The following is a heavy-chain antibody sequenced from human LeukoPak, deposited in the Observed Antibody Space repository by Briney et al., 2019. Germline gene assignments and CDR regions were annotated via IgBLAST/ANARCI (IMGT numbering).Heavy chain of an antibody. Sequence: GGSLRLSCAASGFTFSGYAMSWVRQAPGKGLEWVSTVSDNGGRTYYADSVKGRFTISRDNSKNTLFLQMNSLRAEDSAVYYCATDREGDPSAYYLVGGQGTLITVSS. D-gene: IGHD3-22*01. CDR3: ATDREGDPSAYYLV. V-gene: IGHV3-23*01. CDR2: VSDNGGRT. J-gene: IGHJ4*02. CDR1: GFTFSGYA.